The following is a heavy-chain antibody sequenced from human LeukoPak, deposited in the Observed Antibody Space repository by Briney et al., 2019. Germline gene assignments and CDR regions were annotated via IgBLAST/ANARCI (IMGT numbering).Heavy chain of an antibody. J-gene: IGHJ6*02. CDR1: GYTFTSYY. Sequence: GASVKVSCKASGYTFTSYYMHWVRQAPGQGLEWMGIINPSGGSTSYAQKFQGRVTMTRDTSTSTVYMELSSLRSEDTAVYYCARHMTTVVSTMGYYYGMDVWGQGTTVTVSS. D-gene: IGHD4-23*01. V-gene: IGHV1-46*01. CDR2: INPSGGST. CDR3: ARHMTTVVSTMGYYYGMDV.